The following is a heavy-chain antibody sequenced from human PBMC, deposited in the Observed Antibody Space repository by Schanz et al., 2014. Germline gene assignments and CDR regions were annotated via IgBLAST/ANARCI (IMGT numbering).Heavy chain of an antibody. CDR2: INTGNGYT. D-gene: IGHD5-12*01. J-gene: IGHJ3*02. CDR1: GYTFTSYA. CDR3: ARGGGPEDGFEI. V-gene: IGHV1-3*04. Sequence: QVQLVQSGAEVKKPGASVKVSCKASGYTFTSYAMHWVRQAPGHRPEWMGRINTGNGYTHYSETFQDRVSMTADNSSDTAYMELSSLRTEDAAVYYCARGGGPEDGFEIWGRGTILTVSS.